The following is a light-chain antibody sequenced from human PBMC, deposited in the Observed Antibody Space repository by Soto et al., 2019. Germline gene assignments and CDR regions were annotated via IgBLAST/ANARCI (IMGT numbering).Light chain of an antibody. V-gene: IGKV3-20*01. CDR1: QSVSSSY. CDR2: GAS. CDR3: QQYGNSPPGT. Sequence: EIVLTQAPFTLFLSPVEISSLSCRAIQSVSSSYLAWYQQKPGQAPRLLIYGASSRATGIPDRFSGSGSGADFTLTISRLEPEDFAVYFCQQYGNSPPGTFGQGTRLEIK. J-gene: IGKJ5*01.